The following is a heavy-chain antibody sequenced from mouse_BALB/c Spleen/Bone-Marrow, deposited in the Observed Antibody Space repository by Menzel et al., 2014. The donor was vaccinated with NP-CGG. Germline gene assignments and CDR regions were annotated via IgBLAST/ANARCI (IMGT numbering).Heavy chain of an antibody. CDR2: SRNKVNDYTT. D-gene: IGHD2-1*01. CDR1: GLTFSDFY. V-gene: IGHV7-1*02. J-gene: IGHJ2*01. CDR3: ARAVYGNFDY. Sequence: EVQLVESGGGLVQPGGSLRLSCATSGLTFSDFYMEWVRQPPGKRLEWIAASRNKVNDYTTEYSASVKGRFIVSRDTSQSILYLQMNALRAEDTAIYYCARAVYGNFDYWGQGTTLTVSS.